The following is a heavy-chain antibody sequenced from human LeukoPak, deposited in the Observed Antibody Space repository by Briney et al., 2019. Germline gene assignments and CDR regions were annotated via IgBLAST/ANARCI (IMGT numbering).Heavy chain of an antibody. CDR2: INHSGST. CDR1: GGSFSGYY. D-gene: IGHD1-26*01. V-gene: IGHV4-34*01. J-gene: IGHJ6*04. CDR3: ARGREGPANYYGMDV. Sequence: SETLSLTCAVYGGSFSGYYWSWIRQPPGKGLEWIEEINHSGSTNYNPSLKSRVTISVDTSKNQFSLKLSSVTAADTAVYYCARGREGPANYYGMDVWGKGTTVTVSS.